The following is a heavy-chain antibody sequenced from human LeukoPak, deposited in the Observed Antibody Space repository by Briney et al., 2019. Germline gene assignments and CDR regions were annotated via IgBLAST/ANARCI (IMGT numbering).Heavy chain of an antibody. CDR3: ARAVYRMSGTRAPFDY. Sequence: KTSETLSLTCTVSGGSISSFYWSWIRQPPGKGLEWIGYIYYSGSANYNPSLKSRVTISVDTSKNQFSLKLNSVTAADTAVYYCARAVYRMSGTRAPFDYWGQGTLVTVSS. J-gene: IGHJ4*02. D-gene: IGHD3-3*01. V-gene: IGHV4-59*01. CDR1: GGSISSFY. CDR2: IYYSGSA.